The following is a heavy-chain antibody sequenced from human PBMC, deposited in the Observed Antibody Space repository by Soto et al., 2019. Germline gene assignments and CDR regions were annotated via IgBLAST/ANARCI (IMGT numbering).Heavy chain of an antibody. CDR2: ISGSGGST. CDR3: AKASRDYDFWSGPLDY. CDR1: GFTFSSYA. J-gene: IGHJ4*02. Sequence: PGGSLRLSCAASGFTFSSYAMSWVRQAPGKGLEWVSAISGSGGSTYYADSVKGRFTISRDNSKNTLYLQMNSLRAEDTAVYYCAKASRDYDFWSGPLDYWGQGTLVTVS. D-gene: IGHD3-3*01. V-gene: IGHV3-23*01.